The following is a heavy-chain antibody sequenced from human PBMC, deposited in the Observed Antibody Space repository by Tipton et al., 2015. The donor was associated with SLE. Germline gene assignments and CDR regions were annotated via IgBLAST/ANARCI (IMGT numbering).Heavy chain of an antibody. CDR2: IYYSGSI. V-gene: IGHV4-39*07. Sequence: TLSLTCTVSGGSISSSSYYWGWIRQPPGKGLEWIGSIYYSGSIYYNSSLKSRVTISVDTSKNQFSLKLSSVTAADTAVYYCARVPVDGYSSSWYANYYYYYYMDVWGKGTTVTVSS. D-gene: IGHD6-13*01. J-gene: IGHJ6*03. CDR1: GGSISSSSYY. CDR3: ARVPVDGYSSSWYANYYYYYYMDV.